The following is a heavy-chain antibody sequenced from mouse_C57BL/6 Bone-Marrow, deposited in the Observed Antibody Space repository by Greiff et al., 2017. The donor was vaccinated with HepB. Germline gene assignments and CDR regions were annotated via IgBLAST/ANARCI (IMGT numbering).Heavy chain of an antibody. V-gene: IGHV1-55*01. CDR1: GYTFTSYW. Sequence: QVQLQQSGAELVKPGASVKMSCKASGYTFTSYWITWVKQRPGQGLEWIGDIYPGSGSTNYNEKFKSKATLTVDTSSSTAYMQLSSLTSEDSAVYYCARSWITTDAMDYWGQGTSVTVSS. CDR2: IYPGSGST. D-gene: IGHD1-1*01. J-gene: IGHJ4*01. CDR3: ARSWITTDAMDY.